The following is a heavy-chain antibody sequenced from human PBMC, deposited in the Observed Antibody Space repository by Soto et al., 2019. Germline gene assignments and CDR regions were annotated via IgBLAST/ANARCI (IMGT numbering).Heavy chain of an antibody. CDR2: ISADGSNI. CDR1: GFTFSSNA. V-gene: IGHV3-30-3*01. J-gene: IGHJ4*02. Sequence: QVQLVESGGGVVQPGRSLRLSCAASGFTFSSNAMHWVRQAPGKGLEWVAVISADGSNIYYTDSVKGRFTISRDNSKNTSSLQLTSLSAEEPAVYYCARSVPRTTPFDHWGQGTLVTVSS. D-gene: IGHD1-7*01. CDR3: ARSVPRTTPFDH.